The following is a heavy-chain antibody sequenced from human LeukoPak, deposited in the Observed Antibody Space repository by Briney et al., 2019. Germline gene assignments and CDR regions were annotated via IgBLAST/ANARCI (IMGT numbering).Heavy chain of an antibody. CDR1: GYTFTGYY. D-gene: IGHD1-26*01. J-gene: IGHJ4*02. CDR2: INPNSGGT. V-gene: IGHV1-2*02. Sequence: ASVKVSCKASGYTFTGYYMHWVRQAPGQGLEWMGWINPNSGGTNYAQKFQGRVTITADKSTSTAYMELSSLRSEDTAVYYCARSARWSGSYEFDYWGQGTLVTVSS. CDR3: ARSARWSGSYEFDY.